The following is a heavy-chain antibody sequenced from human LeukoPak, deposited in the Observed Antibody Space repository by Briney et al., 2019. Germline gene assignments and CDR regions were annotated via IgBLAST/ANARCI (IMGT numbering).Heavy chain of an antibody. CDR2: ISSSSYI. CDR3: ARVPPSATVTVWDAFDI. D-gene: IGHD4-17*01. CDR1: GFTFSSYW. J-gene: IGHJ3*02. V-gene: IGHV3-21*01. Sequence: GGSLRLSCAASGFTFSSYWMNWVRQAPGKGLEWVSSISSSSYIYYADSVKGRFTISRDNAKNSLYLQMNSLRAEDTAVYYCARVPPSATVTVWDAFDIWGQGTMVTVSS.